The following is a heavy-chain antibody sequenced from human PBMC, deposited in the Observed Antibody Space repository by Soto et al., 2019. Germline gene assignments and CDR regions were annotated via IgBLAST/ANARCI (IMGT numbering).Heavy chain of an antibody. CDR3: ASPYYGSGSYYNAGRYYYYYGMDV. Sequence: EVQLVESGGGLVQPGGSLRLSCAVSGFTFSSYSMNWVRQAPGKGLEWVSYISSSSSTIYYADFVKGRFTISRDNAKNSLYLQMNSLRDEDTAVYYCASPYYGSGSYYNAGRYYYYYGMDVWGQGTTVTVSS. J-gene: IGHJ6*02. CDR2: ISSSSSTI. D-gene: IGHD3-10*01. CDR1: GFTFSSYS. V-gene: IGHV3-48*02.